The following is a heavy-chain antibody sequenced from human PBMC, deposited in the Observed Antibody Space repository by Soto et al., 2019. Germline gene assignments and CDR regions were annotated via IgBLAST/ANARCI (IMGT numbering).Heavy chain of an antibody. CDR1: GYTFTSYD. Sequence: ASVKVSCKASGYTFTSYDINWVRQATGQGLEWMGWMNPNSGNTGYAQKFQGRVTMTRNTSISTAYMELSSLRSEDTAVYYCARVDIFVLVAATGAAFDIWGQGTMVPVSS. V-gene: IGHV1-8*01. D-gene: IGHD2-15*01. CDR3: ARVDIFVLVAATGAAFDI. J-gene: IGHJ3*02. CDR2: MNPNSGNT.